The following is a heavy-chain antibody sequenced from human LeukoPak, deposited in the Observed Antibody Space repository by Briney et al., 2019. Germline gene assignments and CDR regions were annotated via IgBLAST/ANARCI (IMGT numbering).Heavy chain of an antibody. J-gene: IGHJ6*02. V-gene: IGHV3-48*02. CDR2: ISSSSSTI. Sequence: GGSLRLSCAASGIIFSSYSMNWVRQAPGKGLEWVSYISSSSSTIYYADSVKGRFTISRDNAKNSLYLQMISLRDEDTAVYYCARVLDYYGLGSHYMDVWGQGTTVTVSS. D-gene: IGHD3-10*01. CDR3: ARVLDYYGLGSHYMDV. CDR1: GIIFSSYS.